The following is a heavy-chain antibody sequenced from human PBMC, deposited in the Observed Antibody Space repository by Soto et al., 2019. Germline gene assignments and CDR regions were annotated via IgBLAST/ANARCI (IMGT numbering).Heavy chain of an antibody. CDR2: IYYSGST. CDR3: ARELFGRSVWFDP. V-gene: IGHV4-61*01. J-gene: IGHJ5*02. Sequence: SETLSVTCAVSGGTIISSSYYWSRNRKPPGKGLEWIGYIYYSGSTNYNPSLKSRVTISVDTSKNQFSLKLSSVTAADTAVYYCARELFGRSVWFDPWGQGTLVTVSS. CDR1: GGTIISSSYY. D-gene: IGHD3-10*01.